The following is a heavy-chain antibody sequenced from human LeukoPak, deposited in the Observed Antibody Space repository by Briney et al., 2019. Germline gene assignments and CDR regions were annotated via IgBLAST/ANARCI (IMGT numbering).Heavy chain of an antibody. CDR1: GLTFSSYW. CDR3: ASLNVVVVAATRDWFDP. V-gene: IGHV3-7*01. CDR2: IKRDGSEK. Sequence: PGGSLRLSCAASGLTFSSYWMSWVRQAPGKGLEWVANIKRDGSEKYYVDSVKGRFTISRDSAKNSLSLQMNSLRAEDTAVYYCASLNVVVVAATRDWFDPWGQGTLVTVSS. J-gene: IGHJ5*02. D-gene: IGHD2-15*01.